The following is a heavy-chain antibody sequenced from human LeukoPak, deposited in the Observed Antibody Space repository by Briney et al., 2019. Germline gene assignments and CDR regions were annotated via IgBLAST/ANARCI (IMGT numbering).Heavy chain of an antibody. CDR3: AKDREGLSSGYDLEYFDY. V-gene: IGHV3-23*01. J-gene: IGHJ4*02. Sequence: PGGSLRLSCAASGFTFSSYAMSWVRQAPGKGLEWVSSISVSGGSTYYADSVTGRFTVSRDNSKNTLYLQMNSLTADDTAVYYCAKDREGLSSGYDLEYFDYWGQGTLVTVSS. CDR2: ISVSGGST. CDR1: GFTFSSYA. D-gene: IGHD5-12*01.